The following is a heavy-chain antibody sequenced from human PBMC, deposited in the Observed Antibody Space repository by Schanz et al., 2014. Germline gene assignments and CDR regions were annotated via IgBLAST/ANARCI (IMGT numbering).Heavy chain of an antibody. Sequence: VQLVESGGDVVQPGRSLRLSCAASGFTFSSSWMHWVRQAPGKGLVWVSRTSHDGSFTTFADSVKGRFTISRDNARNTLYLQMNSLRAEDTAVYYCTRDTDYHFDYWGQGTLVTVSS. J-gene: IGHJ4*02. CDR1: GFTFSSSW. V-gene: IGHV3-74*01. D-gene: IGHD4-17*01. CDR3: TRDTDYHFDY. CDR2: TSHDGSFT.